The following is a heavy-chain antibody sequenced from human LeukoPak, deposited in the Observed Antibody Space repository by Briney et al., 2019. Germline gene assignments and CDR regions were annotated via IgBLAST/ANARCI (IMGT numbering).Heavy chain of an antibody. J-gene: IGHJ6*04. D-gene: IGHD3-10*02. V-gene: IGHV3-48*03. CDR2: ISTGSSTI. Sequence: GGSLRLSCAASGFTFSSYEMNWVRQAPGKGLEWVSHISTGSSTIYYADSVKGRFTISRDNAKNSLYLQMNSLRAEDTAVYYCAELGITMIGGVWGKGTTVTISS. CDR3: AELGITMIGGV. CDR1: GFTFSSYE.